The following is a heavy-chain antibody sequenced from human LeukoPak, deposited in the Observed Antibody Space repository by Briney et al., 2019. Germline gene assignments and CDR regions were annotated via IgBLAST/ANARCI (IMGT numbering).Heavy chain of an antibody. J-gene: IGHJ4*02. D-gene: IGHD3-10*01. Sequence: PGGSLRLSCAASGFSFGTYWMHWVRQAPGKGLVWVSRIKSDGSSTSYADSVKGRFTTSRDNAKNTVYLQMNRLRAEDTAVYYCARDVVRGVIDYWGQGTLVTVSS. V-gene: IGHV3-74*01. CDR3: ARDVVRGVIDY. CDR2: IKSDGSST. CDR1: GFSFGTYW.